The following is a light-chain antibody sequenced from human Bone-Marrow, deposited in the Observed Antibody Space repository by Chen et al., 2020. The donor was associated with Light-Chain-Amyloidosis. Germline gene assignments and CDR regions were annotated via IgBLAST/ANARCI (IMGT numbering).Light chain of an antibody. V-gene: IGKV3-20*01. CDR1: QTISSNY. Sequence: EIVLTQSPGTLSLSPGEGANISCRASQTISSNYLTWYQQKFGQAPRLLIYGSSSRATGIPDRVTGSGSGTDFTLTINRLEPEDFAMYYCQQYGTSPLTFGGGTKVEIK. CDR3: QQYGTSPLT. CDR2: GSS. J-gene: IGKJ4*01.